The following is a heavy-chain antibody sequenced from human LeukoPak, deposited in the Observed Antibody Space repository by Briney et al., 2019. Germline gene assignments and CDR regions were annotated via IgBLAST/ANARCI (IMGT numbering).Heavy chain of an antibody. J-gene: IGHJ4*02. V-gene: IGHV3-33*01. CDR3: ARRRSGWFDY. Sequence: GRSLRLSCAASGFTFSSYGMHWVRQAQGKGLEWVAVIWYDGSNKYYADSVKGRFTISRDNSKNTLYLQMNSLRAEDTAVYYCARRRSGWFDYWGQGTLVTVSS. D-gene: IGHD3-22*01. CDR1: GFTFSSYG. CDR2: IWYDGSNK.